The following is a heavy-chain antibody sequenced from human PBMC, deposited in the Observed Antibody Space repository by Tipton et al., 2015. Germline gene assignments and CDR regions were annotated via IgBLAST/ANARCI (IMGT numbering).Heavy chain of an antibody. CDR1: GASISSSNW. J-gene: IGHJ5*01. CDR2: IFPSGTT. V-gene: IGHV4-4*02. D-gene: IGHD7-27*01. Sequence: GLVKPSGTLSLTCAVSGASISSSNWWSWVRQPPGKGLEWIGEIFPSGTTNYSPSLRSRLSISVDTSNNQFSLKLTSVTAADTAVYYCASRPGATTWYDFWGQGTLVTVSS. CDR3: ASRPGATTWYDF.